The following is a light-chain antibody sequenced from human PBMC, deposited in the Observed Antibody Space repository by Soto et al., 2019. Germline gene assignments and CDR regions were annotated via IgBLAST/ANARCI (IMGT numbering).Light chain of an antibody. Sequence: DIQMTQSPSSLSASVGDRVTITCRASQSISSYLNWYQQKPGKAPKLLIYAASSLQSGAPSRFSGSGSGTDFTLTISSLQPEDFATYYCQQSYSTPRTFGQGPRLEIK. CDR2: AAS. CDR3: QQSYSTPRT. CDR1: QSISSY. J-gene: IGKJ5*01. V-gene: IGKV1-39*01.